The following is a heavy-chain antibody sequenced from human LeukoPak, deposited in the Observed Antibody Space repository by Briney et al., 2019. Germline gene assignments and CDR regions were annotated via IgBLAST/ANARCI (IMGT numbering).Heavy chain of an antibody. D-gene: IGHD2-21*02. CDR3: AKDIEAGTAGFSFDY. J-gene: IGHJ4*02. V-gene: IGHV3-43*02. CDR2: ITANGDST. CDR1: GCSFAYYA. Sequence: GGSLRLSCAASGCSFAYYAMHWVRQAPGKGLEWVSLITANGDSTYCADSVKGRFTISRDNSKNSLSLQMNSLRTEDTALYYCAKDIEAGTAGFSFDYWGQGTLVAVSS.